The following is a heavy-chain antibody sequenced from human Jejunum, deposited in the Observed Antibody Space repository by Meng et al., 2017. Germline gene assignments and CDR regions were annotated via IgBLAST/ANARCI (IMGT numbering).Heavy chain of an antibody. D-gene: IGHD6-19*01. CDR3: ARHCGYRSGCHQYFDY. CDR1: GDSVNSNSGY. V-gene: IGHV4-39*01. CDR2: ISYSATT. Sequence: QLQLEESGPGLVKPLATLSLTCTVPGDSVNSNSGYWGWIRQSPGKGLEWIGTISYSATTYYNPSLKTRVTISVDTSKNQVSLNLGSVTAADTGIYHCARHCGYRSGCHQYFDYWGQGTLVTVSS. J-gene: IGHJ4*02.